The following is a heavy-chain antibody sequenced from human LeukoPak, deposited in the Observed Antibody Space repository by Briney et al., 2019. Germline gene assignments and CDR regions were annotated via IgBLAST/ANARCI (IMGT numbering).Heavy chain of an antibody. CDR1: GGSISSTNW. Sequence: SETLSLTCGVSGGSISSTNWWSWVRQPPGTGLEWIGEMYHDGYTNYNPSLKSRVTMSVDKSKNHFSLKLTSVTAADTAVYYCARSRGAVAGWSFDIWGQGTVVTVSS. CDR2: MYHDGYT. V-gene: IGHV4-4*02. D-gene: IGHD6-19*01. CDR3: ARSRGAVAGWSFDI. J-gene: IGHJ3*02.